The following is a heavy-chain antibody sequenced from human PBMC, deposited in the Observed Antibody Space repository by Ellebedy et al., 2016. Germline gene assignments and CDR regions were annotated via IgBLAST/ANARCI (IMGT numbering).Heavy chain of an antibody. CDR1: GFTFSNYW. D-gene: IGHD6-19*01. Sequence: GESLKISCAASGFTFSNYWMSWVRQAPGKGLEWVANIKQDGSEKYYVDPVKGRFTISRDNAKDSLYLQMSSLRAEDTAVYYCVTEKSGWYYFDYWGQGTLVAVSS. V-gene: IGHV3-7*01. CDR2: IKQDGSEK. CDR3: VTEKSGWYYFDY. J-gene: IGHJ4*02.